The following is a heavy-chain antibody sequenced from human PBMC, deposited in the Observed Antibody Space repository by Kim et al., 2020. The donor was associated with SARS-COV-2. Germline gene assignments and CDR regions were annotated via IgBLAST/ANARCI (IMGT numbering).Heavy chain of an antibody. D-gene: IGHD3-10*01. J-gene: IGHJ4*02. CDR3: AREREYGSGAYYNDY. Sequence: ADSVEGTLTNSRDNSNNTLYLQMNSLRVEDTALYYCAREREYGSGAYYNDYWGQGTLVTVSS. V-gene: IGHV3-66*01.